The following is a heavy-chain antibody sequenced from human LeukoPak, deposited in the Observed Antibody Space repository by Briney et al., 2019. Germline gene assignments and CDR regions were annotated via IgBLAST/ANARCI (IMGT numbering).Heavy chain of an antibody. Sequence: GGSLRLSCAASGFTFSSYAMSWVRQAPGKGLEWVSAISGSGGSTYYADSVKGRFTISRDNSKNTLYLQMNSLRAEDTAVYYCAKDLSPVAYHYDSSGYYSPSAFDIWGQGTMVTVSS. J-gene: IGHJ3*02. V-gene: IGHV3-23*01. CDR2: ISGSGGST. CDR1: GFTFSSYA. D-gene: IGHD3-22*01. CDR3: AKDLSPVAYHYDSSGYYSPSAFDI.